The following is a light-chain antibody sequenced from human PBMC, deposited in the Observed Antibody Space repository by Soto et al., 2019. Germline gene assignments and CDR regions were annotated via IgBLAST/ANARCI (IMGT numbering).Light chain of an antibody. J-gene: IGKJ2*01. CDR1: QSVGSY. CDR2: DAS. V-gene: IGKV3-11*01. CDR3: QQRSGWPYT. Sequence: DIVLTQSPATLSLSPGERATLSCRVSQSVGSYLAWYQQKPGQAPRLLIYDASNRATGIPARFSGSGSGTDFSLTISSLEPEDFAVYYCQQRSGWPYTFGQGTKLEIK.